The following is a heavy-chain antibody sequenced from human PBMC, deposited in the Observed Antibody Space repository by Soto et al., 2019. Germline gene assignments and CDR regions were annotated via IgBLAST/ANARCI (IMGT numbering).Heavy chain of an antibody. CDR2: IYYSGST. CDR3: ARVGGFGATTIDY. V-gene: IGHV4-39*01. Sequence: SETLSLTCTVSGGSISSGGYYWSWIRQHPGKGLEWIGSIYYSGSTYYNPSLKSRVTISVDTSKNQFSLKLSSLTAADTAVYDCARVGGFGATTIDYWGQGTLVTLCS. J-gene: IGHJ4*02. D-gene: IGHD3-10*01. CDR1: GGSISSGGYY.